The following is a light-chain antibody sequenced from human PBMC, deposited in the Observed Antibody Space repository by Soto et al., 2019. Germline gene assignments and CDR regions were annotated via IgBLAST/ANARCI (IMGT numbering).Light chain of an antibody. CDR2: WAS. J-gene: IGKJ4*01. V-gene: IGKV4-1*01. CDR1: QTIFYNSNNKNY. CDR3: QQYYGTPLT. Sequence: DVVMTQSPDSLAVSLGERVTINCKSSQTIFYNSNNKNYLAWYQQRPGQPPKLLIYWASTRESGVPDRFSGSGSGTDFTLTISNLQAEDVAVYYCQQYYGTPLTFGGGTKVEI.